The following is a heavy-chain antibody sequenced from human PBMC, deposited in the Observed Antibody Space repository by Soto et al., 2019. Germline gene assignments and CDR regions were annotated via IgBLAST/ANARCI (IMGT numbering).Heavy chain of an antibody. CDR3: VGLASPGIVVATD. J-gene: IGHJ4*02. CDR1: GHIFDNYW. CDR2: IDPGDAHT. D-gene: IGHD2-21*02. V-gene: IGHV5-51*01. Sequence: PGESLKISCRGSGHIFDNYWIGWALQKPGKGPEWMGLIDPGDAHTRYTPSLNGHVTISVDTSLGFAYLQWSSLKASAPAMSFCVGLASPGIVVATDWGQGTLVTVSS.